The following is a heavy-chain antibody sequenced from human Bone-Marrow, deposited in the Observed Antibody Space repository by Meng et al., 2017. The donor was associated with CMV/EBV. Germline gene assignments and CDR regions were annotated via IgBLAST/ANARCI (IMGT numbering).Heavy chain of an antibody. D-gene: IGHD4-11*01. V-gene: IGHV3-11*01. CDR2: ISSSGSTI. CDR3: ASSRGYSNYLTDY. J-gene: IGHJ4*02. Sequence: GGSLRLSCAASGFTFSDYYMSWIRQAPGKGLEWVSYISSSGSTISYADSVKGRFTISRDNAKNSLYLQMNSLRAEDTAVYYCASSRGYSNYLTDYWGQGTLVTVSS. CDR1: GFTFSDYY.